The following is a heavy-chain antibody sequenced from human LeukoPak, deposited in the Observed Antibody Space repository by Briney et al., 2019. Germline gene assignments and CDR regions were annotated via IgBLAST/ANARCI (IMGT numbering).Heavy chain of an antibody. J-gene: IGHJ5*01. CDR1: GFTFSHFG. Sequence: PGGSLRLSCRTSGFTFSHFGMHWVRQAPGKGLEGVAVIWSDATEKYYGNSVKGRFTISRDNYDNTVSLQMNSLRVEDTAVYYCAKDAQRGFDFSNSLESWGQGTVVTVSP. D-gene: IGHD4-11*01. CDR2: IWSDATEK. CDR3: AKDAQRGFDFSNSLES. V-gene: IGHV3-33*06.